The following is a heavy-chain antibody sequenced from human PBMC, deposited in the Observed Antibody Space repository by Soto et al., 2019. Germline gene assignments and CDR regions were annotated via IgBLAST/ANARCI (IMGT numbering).Heavy chain of an antibody. CDR1: GVSFGPYY. J-gene: IGHJ4*01. CDR3: AGIATLGTVVY. V-gene: IGHV4-34*01. CDR2: SNHRGDT. D-gene: IGHD2-8*02. Sequence: QVQLQQWGAGLLKPSETLSLTCVVYGVSFGPYYWSWIRQSPGKGLEWIGESNHRGDTNYNPSLKIPIPISIDTPKHQFPLRLTSVTADDAAVYFCAGIATLGTVVYGGRGTLVSVS.